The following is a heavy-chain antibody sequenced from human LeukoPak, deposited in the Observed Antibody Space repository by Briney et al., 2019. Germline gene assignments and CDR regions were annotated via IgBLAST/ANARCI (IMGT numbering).Heavy chain of an antibody. CDR2: ISYDGSNK. D-gene: IGHD1-26*01. CDR1: GFTFSSYA. V-gene: IGHV3-30-3*01. Sequence: GGSLRLSCAASGFTFSSYAMHWVRQAPGKGLEWVAVISYDGSNKYYADSVKGRFTISRDDSKNTLYLQMNSLRAEDTAVYYCARPFSGSYGVVDYWGQGTLVTVSS. CDR3: ARPFSGSYGVVDY. J-gene: IGHJ4*02.